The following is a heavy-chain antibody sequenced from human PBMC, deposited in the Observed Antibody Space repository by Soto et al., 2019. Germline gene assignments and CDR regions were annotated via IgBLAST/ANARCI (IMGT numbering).Heavy chain of an antibody. J-gene: IGHJ4*02. CDR2: ISRSATTI. V-gene: IGHV3-11*01. Sequence: QVQLVESGGGLVKPGGSLRLSCAGSGFTFSDYDISWIRLAPGKGLEWLLYISRSATTIYHTDSVKGRFTISRDDAKNSLYLQMDSLRVEDTAVYYCARGGGNFDYWGQGTLVTVS. CDR1: GFTFSDYD. CDR3: ARGGGNFDY. D-gene: IGHD2-15*01.